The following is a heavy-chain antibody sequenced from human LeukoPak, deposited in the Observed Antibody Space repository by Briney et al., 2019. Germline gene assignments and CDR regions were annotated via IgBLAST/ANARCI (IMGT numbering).Heavy chain of an antibody. Sequence: GGSLRLSCAASGFTFDDYGMSWVRQAPGKGLEWVSGINWNGGSTGYADSVKGRFTISRDNAKNSLYLQMNSLRAEDTAVYYCARVGEWEPSYYFDYWGQGTLVTVSS. CDR2: INWNGGST. CDR1: GFTFDDYG. V-gene: IGHV3-20*04. D-gene: IGHD1-26*01. J-gene: IGHJ4*02. CDR3: ARVGEWEPSYYFDY.